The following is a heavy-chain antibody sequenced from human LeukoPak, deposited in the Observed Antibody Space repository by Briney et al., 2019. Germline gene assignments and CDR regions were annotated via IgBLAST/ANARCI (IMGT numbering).Heavy chain of an antibody. D-gene: IGHD2-15*01. CDR1: GGSMSSYY. V-gene: IGHV4-59*08. J-gene: IGHJ4*02. Sequence: SETLSLTCTVSGGSMSSYYWSWIRQPPGKGLEWIGYIFYTGGTNYNPSLKSRVTLSADTSKNQFSLKLGSVTAADTAVYYCARQPYMLVAYYFDYWGQGTLVTVSS. CDR2: IFYTGGT. CDR3: ARQPYMLVAYYFDY.